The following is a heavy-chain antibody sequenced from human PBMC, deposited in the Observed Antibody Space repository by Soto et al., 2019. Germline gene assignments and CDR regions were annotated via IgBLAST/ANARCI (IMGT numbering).Heavy chain of an antibody. CDR3: ARDLRYYDCRSGYCSNWFDP. CDR2: IYYSGST. CDR1: GVSISSYY. V-gene: IGHV4-59*01. D-gene: IGHD3-3*01. J-gene: IGHJ5*02. Sequence: SETLSLTCTVSGVSISSYYWSCIRQPPGKGLEWIGYIYYSGSTNYNPSLKSRVTISVDTSKNQFSLKLSSVTAADTAVYYCARDLRYYDCRSGYCSNWFDPWGHGTLVTVS.